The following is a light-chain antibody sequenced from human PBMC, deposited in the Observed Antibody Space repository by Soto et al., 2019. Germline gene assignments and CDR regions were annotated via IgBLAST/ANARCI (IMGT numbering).Light chain of an antibody. CDR2: EVN. J-gene: IGLJ1*01. CDR3: SSYTTSSTRV. Sequence: QSALTQPASLSGSPGQSITISCTGTSSDIGAYDYVSWFQQHPGKAPKLMISEVNNRPSGVSNRFSGSKSGNTASLTISGLQPEDEADYYCSSYTTSSTRVFGTGTKVTVL. V-gene: IGLV2-14*01. CDR1: SSDIGAYDY.